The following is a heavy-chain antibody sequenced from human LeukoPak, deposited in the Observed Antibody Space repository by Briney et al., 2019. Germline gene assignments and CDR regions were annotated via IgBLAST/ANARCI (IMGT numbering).Heavy chain of an antibody. Sequence: GGSLRLSCAASGFTFSSYSMNWVRQAPGKGLEWVSSISSSSYIYYADSVKGRFTISRDNAKNSLYLQMNSLRAEDTAVYYCARASDSSSWYWFDPWGQGTLVTVSS. CDR2: ISSSSYI. V-gene: IGHV3-21*01. CDR1: GFTFSSYS. D-gene: IGHD6-13*01. CDR3: ARASDSSSWYWFDP. J-gene: IGHJ5*02.